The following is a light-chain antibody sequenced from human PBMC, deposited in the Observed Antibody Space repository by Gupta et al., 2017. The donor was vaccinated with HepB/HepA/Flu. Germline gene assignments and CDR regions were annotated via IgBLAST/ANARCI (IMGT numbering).Light chain of an antibody. CDR1: QSISSY. CDR2: AAS. J-gene: IGKJ3*01. CDR3: QQSYSTPGFT. V-gene: IGKV1-39*01. Sequence: DTQMTQSPSSLSASVGDRVTITCRASQSISSYLNWYQQKPGKAPKLLIYAASSLQSGVPSRFSGSGSGTDFTLTISSLQPEDFATYYCQQSYSTPGFTFGPGTKVEIK.